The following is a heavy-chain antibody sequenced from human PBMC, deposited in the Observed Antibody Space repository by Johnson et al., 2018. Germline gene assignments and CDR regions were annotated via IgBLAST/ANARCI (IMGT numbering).Heavy chain of an antibody. CDR3: SRVRSRNAAEYFQH. CDR1: GFTSGDYA. CDR2: IRSKAYGGTT. Sequence: VQLVESGGGLVQPGRSLRLSCTASGFTSGDYAMSWFRQAPGKGLEWLCFIRSKAYGGTTEYAASVKGRFTISRDDSKSIAYLQMNSLKTEDTAGYYGSRVRSRNAAEYFQHWGQGTLVTVSS. J-gene: IGHJ1*01. V-gene: IGHV3-49*03.